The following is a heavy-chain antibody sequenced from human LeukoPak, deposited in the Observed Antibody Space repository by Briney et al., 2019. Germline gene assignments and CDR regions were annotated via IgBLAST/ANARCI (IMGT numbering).Heavy chain of an antibody. Sequence: PSETLSLTCAVSGGSISSSNWWIWVRQPPGKGLEWIGEIYESGSTNYNPSLTSRVTISVDKSKNQFSLKLTSVTAADTAVYYCAKDYGDYIGNFDYWGQGTLVTVSS. CDR3: AKDYGDYIGNFDY. CDR1: GGSISSSNW. D-gene: IGHD4-17*01. J-gene: IGHJ4*02. V-gene: IGHV4-4*02. CDR2: IYESGST.